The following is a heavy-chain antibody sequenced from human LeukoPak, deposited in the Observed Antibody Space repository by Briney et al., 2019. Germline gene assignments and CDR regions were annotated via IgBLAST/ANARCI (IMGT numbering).Heavy chain of an antibody. D-gene: IGHD2-15*01. Sequence: SETLSLTCPVHGGSFSGYYWSWIRQPPGKGLEWIGEINHSGSTNYNPSLKSRVTISVDTSKNQFSLKLSSVTAADTAVYYCARSVCSGGSCYLFDYWGQGTLVTVSS. CDR1: GGSFSGYY. CDR3: ARSVCSGGSCYLFDY. J-gene: IGHJ4*02. CDR2: INHSGST. V-gene: IGHV4-34*01.